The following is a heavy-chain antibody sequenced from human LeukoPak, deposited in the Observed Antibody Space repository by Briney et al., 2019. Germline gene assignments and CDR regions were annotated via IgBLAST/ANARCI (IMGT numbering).Heavy chain of an antibody. CDR3: ASGAVAGTRDAFDI. CDR2: IIPIFGTA. D-gene: IGHD6-19*01. J-gene: IGHJ3*02. CDR1: GGTFSSYA. Sequence: SVKVSCKASGGTFSSYAISWVRQAPGQGLEWMGGIIPIFGTANYAQKFQGRVTITTDESTSTAYMELSSLRSEDTAVYYCASGAVAGTRDAFDIWGQGTMVTVSS. V-gene: IGHV1-69*05.